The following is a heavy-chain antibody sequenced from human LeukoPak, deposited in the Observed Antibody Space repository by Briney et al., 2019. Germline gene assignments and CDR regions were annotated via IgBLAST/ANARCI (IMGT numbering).Heavy chain of an antibody. CDR3: ARQYNWNYPYGMDV. J-gene: IGHJ6*02. CDR2: IYYSGST. CDR1: GGSISSSSYY. Sequence: SETLSLTCTVSGGSISSSSYYWGWVRQPPGKGLEWIGSIYYSGSTYYNPSLKSRVTISVDTSKNQFSLKLSSVTAADTAVYYCARQYNWNYPYGMDVGAKGPRSPSP. D-gene: IGHD1-20*01. V-gene: IGHV4-39*01.